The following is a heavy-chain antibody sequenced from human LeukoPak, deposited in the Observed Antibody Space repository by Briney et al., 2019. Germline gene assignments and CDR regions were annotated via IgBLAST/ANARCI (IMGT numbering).Heavy chain of an antibody. V-gene: IGHV3-23*01. J-gene: IGHJ4*02. Sequence: PGGSLSLSCAASGFTFTSYAMSWVRQAPGKGLEWVSAISGSGGSTYYADSVKARFTISRDNSKNTLYLQMNSLRAEDTAVYYCASDPPTTVTTFGDYWGQGTLVTVSS. CDR3: ASDPPTTVTTFGDY. D-gene: IGHD4-17*01. CDR2: ISGSGGST. CDR1: GFTFTSYA.